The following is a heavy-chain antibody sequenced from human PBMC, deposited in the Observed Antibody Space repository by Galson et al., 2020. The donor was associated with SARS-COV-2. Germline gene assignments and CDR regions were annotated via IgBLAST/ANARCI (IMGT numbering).Heavy chain of an antibody. CDR1: GYTFTGHY. D-gene: IGHD3-16*02. V-gene: IGHV1-2*02. J-gene: IGHJ3*02. Sequence: GSSVKVSCKASGYTFTGHYIHLVRQAPGQGLEWMGWINPNRGDTTYAQNFQGRVSMTRDTSITTVYMELSRLRSDDTAVYYCARDMKNDYVWGIYRFDAFDIWGQGTMVTVSS. CDR2: INPNRGDT. CDR3: ARDMKNDYVWGIYRFDAFDI.